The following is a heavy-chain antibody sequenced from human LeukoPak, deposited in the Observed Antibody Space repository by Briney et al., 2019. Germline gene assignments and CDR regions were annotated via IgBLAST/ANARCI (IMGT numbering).Heavy chain of an antibody. V-gene: IGHV3-30*18. CDR3: AKPVNRPLSHFDY. CDR1: GFTFSSYG. D-gene: IGHD4-17*01. CDR2: ISYDGSNK. Sequence: GGSLRLSCAASGFTFSSYGMHWVCQAPGKGLEWVAVISYDGSNKYYADSVKGRFTISRDNSKNTLYLQMNSLRAEDTAVYYCAKPVNRPLSHFDYWGQGTLVTVSS. J-gene: IGHJ4*02.